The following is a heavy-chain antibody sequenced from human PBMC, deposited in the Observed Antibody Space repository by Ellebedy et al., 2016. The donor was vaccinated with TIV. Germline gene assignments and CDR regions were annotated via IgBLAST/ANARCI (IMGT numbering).Heavy chain of an antibody. Sequence: GESLKISCTASTFTVSRKHIMWVRQAPGKGLEWVAISYSPSGTFYADSVKGRFSISRDNSKNILFLLMSSLRVEDTAVYYCANLPALMSSSYYYYGMDVWGQGTTVTVSS. CDR2: SYSPSGT. J-gene: IGHJ6*02. D-gene: IGHD3-10*01. V-gene: IGHV3-66*01. CDR1: TFTVSRKH. CDR3: ANLPALMSSSYYYYGMDV.